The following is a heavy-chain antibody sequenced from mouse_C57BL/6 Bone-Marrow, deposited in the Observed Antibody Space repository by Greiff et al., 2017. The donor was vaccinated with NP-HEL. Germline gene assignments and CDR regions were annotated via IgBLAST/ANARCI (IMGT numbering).Heavy chain of an antibody. Sequence: QVQLKESGPELVKPGASVKISCKASGYAFSSSWMNWVKQRPGKGLEWIGRIYPGDGDTNYNGKFKGKATLTADKSSSTAYMQLSSLTSEDSAVYFCARPFTYWYFDVWGTGTTV. CDR1: GYAFSSSW. J-gene: IGHJ1*03. V-gene: IGHV1-82*01. CDR2: IYPGDGDT. CDR3: ARPFTYWYFDV.